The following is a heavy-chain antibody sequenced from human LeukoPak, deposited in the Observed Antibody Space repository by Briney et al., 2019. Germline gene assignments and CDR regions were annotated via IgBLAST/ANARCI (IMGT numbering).Heavy chain of an antibody. J-gene: IGHJ4*02. D-gene: IGHD2-15*01. Sequence: GGSLRLSCAASGFTFSSYAMSWVRQAPGKGLEWVSTIGGSGGSTYYADSVKGRFTISRDNSKNTLYLQMNSLRAEDTAVYYCASSSGGSYNPTSMNFDYWGQGTLVTVSS. V-gene: IGHV3-23*01. CDR2: IGGSGGST. CDR3: ASSSGGSYNPTSMNFDY. CDR1: GFTFSSYA.